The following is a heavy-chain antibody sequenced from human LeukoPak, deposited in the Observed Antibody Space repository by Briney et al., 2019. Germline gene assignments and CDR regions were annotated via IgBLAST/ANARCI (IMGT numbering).Heavy chain of an antibody. Sequence: SVKVSCKASGGTFSSYAISWVRQAPGQGLEWMGGIIPIFGTANYAQKFQGRVTITADESTSTAYMELSSLRSEDTAVYYCASPEGVVPAAMSLAFDIWGQGTMVTVSS. CDR2: IIPIFGTA. D-gene: IGHD2-2*01. CDR1: GGTFSSYA. V-gene: IGHV1-69*13. CDR3: ASPEGVVPAAMSLAFDI. J-gene: IGHJ3*02.